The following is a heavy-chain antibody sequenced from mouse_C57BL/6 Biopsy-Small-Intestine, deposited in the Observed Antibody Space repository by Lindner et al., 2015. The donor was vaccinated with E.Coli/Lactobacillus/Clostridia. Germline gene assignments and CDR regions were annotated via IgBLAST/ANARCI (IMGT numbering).Heavy chain of an antibody. CDR2: INPNYGTT. CDR3: ARRPRNYYFDY. Sequence: VQLQESGPELVKPGASVKISCKASGYSFTDYTMNWVKQSNGKSLEWIGVINPNYGTTSYNQKFKGKATLTADKSSSTAYMQLSSLTSEDSAVYFCARRPRNYYFDYWGQGTTLTVSS. D-gene: IGHD2-1*01. CDR1: GYSFTDYT. V-gene: IGHV1-39*01. J-gene: IGHJ2*01.